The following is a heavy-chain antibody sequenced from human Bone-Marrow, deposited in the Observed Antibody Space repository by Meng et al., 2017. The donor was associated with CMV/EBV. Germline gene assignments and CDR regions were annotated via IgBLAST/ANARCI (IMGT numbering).Heavy chain of an antibody. CDR2: IHYSGTT. V-gene: IGHV4-39*02. J-gene: IGHJ4*02. CDR1: GGSIYNNSFY. Sequence: SETLSLTCTVSGGSIYNNSFYWGWVRQPPGKGLEWIGSIHYSGTTYYSPSLKSRVTISVDTSKNQFSLRLSSVAAADTAVYFCTRERADPVLVPAEINCWGQGTLVTVSS. D-gene: IGHD2-2*01. CDR3: TRERADPVLVPAEINC.